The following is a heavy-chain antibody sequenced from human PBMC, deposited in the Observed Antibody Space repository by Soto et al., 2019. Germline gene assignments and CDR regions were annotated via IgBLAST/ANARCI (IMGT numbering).Heavy chain of an antibody. CDR2: ISAYNGNT. Sequence: QVQLVQSGAEVKKPGASVKVSCKASGYTFTSYAISWVRQAPGQGLEWLGCISAYNGNTKYAQKVQGRVTITTDTTTSTAYMELRSLRSDDTAVCYCARDLNLGLGDYWGQGTLVTVSS. CDR1: GYTFTSYA. D-gene: IGHD7-27*01. CDR3: ARDLNLGLGDY. V-gene: IGHV1-18*01. J-gene: IGHJ4*02.